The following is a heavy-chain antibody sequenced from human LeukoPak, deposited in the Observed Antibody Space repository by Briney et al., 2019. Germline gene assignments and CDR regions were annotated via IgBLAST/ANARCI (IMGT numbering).Heavy chain of an antibody. J-gene: IGHJ4*02. Sequence: GGSLRLSCAASGFTFSSYAMRWVRQAPGKGLEWVGVISYDGSNKYYADSVKGRFTICRENSKNTLYLQMNSRRAEDPAVYYCARDTYSGHYWGQGTLVTVSS. V-gene: IGHV3-30-3*01. CDR2: ISYDGSNK. CDR3: ARDTYSGHY. D-gene: IGHD2-21*01. CDR1: GFTFSSYA.